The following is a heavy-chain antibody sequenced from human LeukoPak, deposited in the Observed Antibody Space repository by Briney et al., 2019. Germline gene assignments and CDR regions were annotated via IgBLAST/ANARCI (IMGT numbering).Heavy chain of an antibody. CDR1: GFTFSSYG. D-gene: IGHD6-13*01. J-gene: IGHJ4*02. V-gene: IGHV3-30*02. CDR3: AKDLSGEGSSSDY. Sequence: GGSLRLSCAASGFTFSSYGMHWVRQAPGKGLEWVAVIRYDGSNKYYADSVKGRFTISRDNSKNTLYLQMNSLRAEDTAVYYCAKDLSGEGSSSDYWGQGTLVTVSS. CDR2: IRYDGSNK.